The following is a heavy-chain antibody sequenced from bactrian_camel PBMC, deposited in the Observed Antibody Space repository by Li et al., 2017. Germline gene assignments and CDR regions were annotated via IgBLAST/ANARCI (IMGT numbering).Heavy chain of an antibody. Sequence: HVQLVESGGGSVQAGGSLRVSCTGHGFGPGYHRMGWYRQGAGNECDLVSSLSTTGITWYADSVKGRFTISKDHVRNTLTLEMDSLKPEDTGMYYCAADFWLASNDMSLGVKTSDPRYWGQGTQVTVS. CDR2: LSTTGIT. CDR3: AADFWLASNDMSLGVKTSDPRY. J-gene: IGHJ4*01. CDR1: GFGPGYHR. D-gene: IGHD5*01. V-gene: IGHV3S55*01.